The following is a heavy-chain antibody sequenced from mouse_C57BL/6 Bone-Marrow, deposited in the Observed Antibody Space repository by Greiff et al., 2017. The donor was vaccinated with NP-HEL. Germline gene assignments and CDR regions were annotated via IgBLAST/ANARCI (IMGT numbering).Heavy chain of an antibody. CDR3: TTRFIYYDYDDAMDY. D-gene: IGHD2-4*01. CDR2: IDPENGDT. CDR1: GFNIKDDY. V-gene: IGHV14-4*01. J-gene: IGHJ4*01. Sequence: EVQLQQSGAELVRPGASVKLSCTASGFNIKDDYMHWVKQRPEQGLEWIGWIDPENGDTEYASKFQGKATITADTSSNTAYLQLSSLTSEDTAVYYCTTRFIYYDYDDAMDYWGQGTSVTGSS.